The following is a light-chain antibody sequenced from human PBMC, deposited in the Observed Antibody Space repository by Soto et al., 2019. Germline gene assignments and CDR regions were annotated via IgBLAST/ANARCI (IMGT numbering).Light chain of an antibody. CDR2: GNS. V-gene: IGLV1-40*01. CDR3: QSYDSSLSGWV. Sequence: QSVLTQPPSVSGAPGQRVTISCTGRSSNIGAGYDVHWYQQLPGTAPKLLIYGNSNRPSGVPDRFSGSKSGTSASLAITGLHAEDEADYYCQSYDSSLSGWVFGGGPKLTVL. J-gene: IGLJ3*02. CDR1: SSNIGAGYD.